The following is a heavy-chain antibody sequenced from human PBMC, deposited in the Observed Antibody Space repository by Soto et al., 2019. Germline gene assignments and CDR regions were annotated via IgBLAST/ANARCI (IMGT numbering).Heavy chain of an antibody. Sequence: WGSLRLSCAASRVAVISCWMSWVRQAPGKGLEWVANIKQDGSEKYYVDSVRGRFTISRDNAKNSLYLQMNSLRAEDTAVYYCARVAYDFWSGYSVADYYYYYMDVWGKGTTVTVSS. CDR3: ARVAYDFWSGYSVADYYYYYMDV. CDR1: RVAVISCW. J-gene: IGHJ6*03. CDR2: IKQDGSEK. D-gene: IGHD3-3*01. V-gene: IGHV3-7*01.